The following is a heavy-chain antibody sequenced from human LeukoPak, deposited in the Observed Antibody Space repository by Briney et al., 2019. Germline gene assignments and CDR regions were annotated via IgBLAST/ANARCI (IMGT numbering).Heavy chain of an antibody. Sequence: GGSLRLSCAASGFTFSNYAMTWVRLAPGKGLEWVSSIGSGGDTYYVDSVKGWFTISRDKSKNTLYLQMNSLRDEDTAMYFCAKYFYSVDDFRPGRRYFDFWGQGTLVTVSS. V-gene: IGHV3-23*01. CDR2: IGSGGDT. CDR1: GFTFSNYA. D-gene: IGHD3/OR15-3a*01. J-gene: IGHJ4*02. CDR3: AKYFYSVDDFRPGRRYFDF.